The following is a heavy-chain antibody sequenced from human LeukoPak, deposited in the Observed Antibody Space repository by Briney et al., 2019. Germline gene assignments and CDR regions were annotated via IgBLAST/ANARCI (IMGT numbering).Heavy chain of an antibody. Sequence: SETLSLTCAVYGGSFSPYYWNWIRQPPGKGLEWIGEINHRGTTTYNASLKSRVTISLDTSQNQISLKLNSVTAADTAVYYCARESITKDGMDVWGQGTTVTVSS. CDR2: INHRGTT. D-gene: IGHD3-10*01. CDR3: ARESITKDGMDV. J-gene: IGHJ6*02. V-gene: IGHV4-34*01. CDR1: GGSFSPYY.